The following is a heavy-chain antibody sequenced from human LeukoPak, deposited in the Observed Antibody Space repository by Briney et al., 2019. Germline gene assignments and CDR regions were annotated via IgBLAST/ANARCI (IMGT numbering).Heavy chain of an antibody. V-gene: IGHV6-1*01. D-gene: IGHD6-19*01. Sequence: SQTLSLTCAISGDSVSSNSAAWNWIRQSPSRGLEWLGRTYYRSKWYNDYAVSVKSRITINPDTSKNQFSLQLNSVTPEDTAVYYCARARYSSGWTLYYYYYGMDVWGQGTTVTVSS. CDR1: GDSVSSNSAA. J-gene: IGHJ6*02. CDR3: ARARYSSGWTLYYYYYGMDV. CDR2: TYYRSKWYN.